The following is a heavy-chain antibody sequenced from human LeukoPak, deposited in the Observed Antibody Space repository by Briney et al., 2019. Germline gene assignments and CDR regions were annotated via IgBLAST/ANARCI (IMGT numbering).Heavy chain of an antibody. CDR3: ARGSGYGRIDY. V-gene: IGHV4-30-4*01. J-gene: IGHJ4*02. D-gene: IGHD5-12*01. CDR1: GGSISSGDYY. CDR2: IYYSGST. Sequence: SQTLSLTCTVSGGSISSGDYYWSWIRQPPGKGLEWIGYIYYSGSTYYNPSLKSRITISIDTSKNQFSLKLSSVTAADTAVYYCARGSGYGRIDYWGQGTLVTVSS.